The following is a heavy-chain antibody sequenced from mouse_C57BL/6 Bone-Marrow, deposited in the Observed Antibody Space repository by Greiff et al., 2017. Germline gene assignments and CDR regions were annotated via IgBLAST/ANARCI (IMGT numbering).Heavy chain of an antibody. CDR3: ARLWEYDGYDAWFAY. CDR2: IYPRSGNT. CDR1: GYTFTSYG. D-gene: IGHD2-3*01. J-gene: IGHJ3*01. V-gene: IGHV1-81*01. Sequence: VQLQQSGAELARPGASVKLSCKASGYTFTSYGISWVKQRTGQGLEWIGEIYPRSGNTYYNEKFKGKATLTAAKSSSTAYMELRSLTSEDSAVYFCARLWEYDGYDAWFAYWGQGTLVTVSA.